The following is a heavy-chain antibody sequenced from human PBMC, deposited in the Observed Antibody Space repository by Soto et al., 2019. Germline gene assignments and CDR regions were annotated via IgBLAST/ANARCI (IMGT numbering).Heavy chain of an antibody. Sequence: QVQLVQSGVEVKKPGASVKVSCKASGYTFISHGISWVRQAPGQGLEWMGWISGKNGNTNYAQKLQGRVTLTTDTSTNTALMEPRSLRSDDTAVYYCARVSSSIVVVPDYGMDVWGQGTTVTVSS. D-gene: IGHD2-15*01. CDR3: ARVSSSIVVVPDYGMDV. CDR1: GYTFISHG. V-gene: IGHV1-18*04. CDR2: ISGKNGNT. J-gene: IGHJ6*02.